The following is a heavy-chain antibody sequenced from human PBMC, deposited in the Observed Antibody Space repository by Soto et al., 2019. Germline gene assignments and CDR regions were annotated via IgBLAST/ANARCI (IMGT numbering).Heavy chain of an antibody. CDR2: INPDNGNT. J-gene: IGHJ5*02. CDR1: GYTFTRYT. Sequence: ASVKVSCKACGYTFTRYTMNWWRQAPGQRLEWMGWINPDNGNTKSSQKFQDRVIITRDTSASTAYMDLSSLRSEDTAVYYCARGIATGQLDPWGQGTLGTVSS. V-gene: IGHV1-3*01. D-gene: IGHD2-15*01. CDR3: ARGIATGQLDP.